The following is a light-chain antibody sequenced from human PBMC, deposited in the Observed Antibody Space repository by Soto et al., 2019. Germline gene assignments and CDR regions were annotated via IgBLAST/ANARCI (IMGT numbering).Light chain of an antibody. CDR3: QHYNNWPFS. CDR2: GAS. V-gene: IGKV3-15*01. CDR1: QSVSSN. J-gene: IGKJ2*01. Sequence: TLSVSPGERATLSCRASQSVSSNLAWYQQKPGQAPTLLIFGASARATGIPARFSGSGSRTEFTLTISSLQSGDFAVYYCQHYNNWPFSFGQGTKVDIK.